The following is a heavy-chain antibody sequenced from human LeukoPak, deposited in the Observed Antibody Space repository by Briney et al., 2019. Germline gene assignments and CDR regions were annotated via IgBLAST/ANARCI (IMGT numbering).Heavy chain of an antibody. V-gene: IGHV1-18*01. CDR1: GYTFTSYG. D-gene: IGHD3-22*01. CDR3: ARDYKTYYYDSSGYFDY. J-gene: IGHJ4*02. CDR2: ISAYNGNT. Sequence: ASVKVSCKASGYTFTSYGISWVRQDPGQGLEWMGWISAYNGNTNYAQKLQGRVTMTTDTSTSTAYMELRSLRSDDTAVYYCARDYKTYYYDSSGYFDYWGQGTLVTVSS.